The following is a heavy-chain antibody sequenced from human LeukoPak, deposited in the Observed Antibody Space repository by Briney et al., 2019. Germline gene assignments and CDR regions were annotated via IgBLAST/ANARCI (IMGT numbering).Heavy chain of an antibody. CDR2: ISASSSYT. CDR3: AAGTAADY. CDR1: GIPFSDYY. J-gene: IGHJ4*02. V-gene: IGHV3-11*03. Sequence: PGGSLRLSCVVSGIPFSDYYMNWIRQTPGQGLEWISYISASSSYTDYADSVKGRFTISRDNAQNALFLQMNRLRVEDTAVYYCAAGTAADYWGQGTLVTVSS. D-gene: IGHD6-13*01.